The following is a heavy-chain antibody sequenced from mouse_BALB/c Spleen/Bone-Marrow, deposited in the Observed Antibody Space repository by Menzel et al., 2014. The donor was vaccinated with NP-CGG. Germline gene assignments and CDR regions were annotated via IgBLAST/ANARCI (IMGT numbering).Heavy chain of an antibody. CDR2: INPGSGGT. CDR1: GYAFTNYL. J-gene: IGHJ2*01. V-gene: IGHV1-54*01. D-gene: IGHD2-1*01. Sequence: SGPELVRPGTSVKVSCKASGYAFTNYLMEWIKQRPGQGLEWIGVINPGSGGTNYNEKFKGKATLTADKSSSAAYMRLSRLTSDDSAVYFCARRIYYAMGYWGQGATLTVSS. CDR3: ARRIYYAMGY.